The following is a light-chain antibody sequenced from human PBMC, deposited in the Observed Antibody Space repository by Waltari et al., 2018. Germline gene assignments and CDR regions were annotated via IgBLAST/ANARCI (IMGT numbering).Light chain of an antibody. J-gene: IGLJ2*01. CDR3: SSYTRSTTVI. Sequence: QSALTQPASVSGSPGQSITISCTGTDSDIGAYNYVSWYQQHPGKAPKLLLYGVSDRPSGISDHFSGSKSGNTASLTISGLQAEDAADYYCSSYTRSTTVIFGGGTKLTVL. CDR1: DSDIGAYNY. CDR2: GVS. V-gene: IGLV2-14*03.